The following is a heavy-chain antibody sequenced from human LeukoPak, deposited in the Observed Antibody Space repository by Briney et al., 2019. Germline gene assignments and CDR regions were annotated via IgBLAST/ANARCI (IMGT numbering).Heavy chain of an antibody. CDR3: AIPDPNYHSSGYDLDY. CDR1: GYTFPSYG. J-gene: IGHJ4*02. CDR2: ISAYKCNT. V-gene: IGHV1-18*01. Sequence: GASVKVSCMACGYTFPSYGISWVRQAPGQGLEWMEWISAYKCNTNYPQKLQGRVTMTTGTSTSTAYMELSSLRSDDTAVYYCAIPDPNYHSSGYDLDYWGQGTLVTVSS. D-gene: IGHD3-22*01.